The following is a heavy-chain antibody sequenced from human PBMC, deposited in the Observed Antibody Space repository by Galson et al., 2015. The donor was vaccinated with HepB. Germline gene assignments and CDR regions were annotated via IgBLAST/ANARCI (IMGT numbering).Heavy chain of an antibody. J-gene: IGHJ4*02. CDR1: GYTFTSYG. D-gene: IGHD3-10*01. Sequence: SLKVSCKASGYTFTSYGISWVRQAPGQGLEWMGWISAYNGNTNSAHKLQGRVTMTTDTSTSTAYMELRSLRSDDTAVYYCARDRFAKVTMVRGALDSFDYWGQGTLVTVSS. CDR2: ISAYNGNT. CDR3: ARDRFAKVTMVRGALDSFDY. V-gene: IGHV1-18*01.